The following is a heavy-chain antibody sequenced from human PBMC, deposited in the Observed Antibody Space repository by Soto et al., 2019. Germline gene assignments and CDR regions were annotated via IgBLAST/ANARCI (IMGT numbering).Heavy chain of an antibody. D-gene: IGHD3-22*01. J-gene: IGHJ4*01. CDR2: IYYSGST. CDR3: ARGVGSYGYDYYDSSGYYYDY. CDR1: GGSISSYY. V-gene: IGHV4-59*01. Sequence: SETLSLTCTVSGGSISSYYWSWIRQPPGKGLEWIGYIYYSGSTNYNPSLKSRVTISVDTSKNQFSLKLSSVTAADTAVYYCARGVGSYGYDYYDSSGYYYDYWGQGXLVTVSS.